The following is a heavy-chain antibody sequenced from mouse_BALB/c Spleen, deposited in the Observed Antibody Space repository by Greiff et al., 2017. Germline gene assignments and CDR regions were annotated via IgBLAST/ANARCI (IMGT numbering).Heavy chain of an antibody. CDR3: AREYGNYWYFDV. D-gene: IGHD2-10*02. Sequence: EVKLMESGGGLVQPGGSRKLSCAASGFTFSDYGMAWVRQAPGKGPEWVAFISNLAYSIYYADTVTGRFTISRENAKNILYLEMSSLRSEDTAMYYCAREYGNYWYFDVWGAGTTVTVSS. CDR2: ISNLAYSI. V-gene: IGHV5-15*02. J-gene: IGHJ1*01. CDR1: GFTFSDYG.